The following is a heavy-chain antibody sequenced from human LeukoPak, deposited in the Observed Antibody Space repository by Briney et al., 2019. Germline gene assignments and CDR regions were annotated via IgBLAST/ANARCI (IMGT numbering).Heavy chain of an antibody. J-gene: IGHJ3*02. CDR2: INHSGST. V-gene: IGHV4-34*01. D-gene: IGHD1-7*01. Sequence: SETLSLTCAVYGGSFSGYYWSWIRQPPGKGLEWIGEINHSGSTNYNPSLKSRATISVDTSKNQFSLKLSSVTAADTAVYYCARHRKRITGTTHAFDIWGQGTMVTVSS. CDR1: GGSFSGYY. CDR3: ARHRKRITGTTHAFDI.